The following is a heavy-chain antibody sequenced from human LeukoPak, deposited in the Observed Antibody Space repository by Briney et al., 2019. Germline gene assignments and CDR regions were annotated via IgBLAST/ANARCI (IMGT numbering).Heavy chain of an antibody. V-gene: IGHV3-9*01. CDR3: AKEGYRVYAFYI. CDR1: GFTFDDYA. CDR2: ISWNSGSI. Sequence: GGSLRLSCAASGFTFDDYAMHWVRQAPGKGLEWVSGISWNSGSIGYADSVKGRFTISRDNAKNSLYLQMNSLRAEDTALFYCAKEGYRVYAFYIWGQGTMVTVSS. J-gene: IGHJ3*02. D-gene: IGHD5/OR15-5a*01.